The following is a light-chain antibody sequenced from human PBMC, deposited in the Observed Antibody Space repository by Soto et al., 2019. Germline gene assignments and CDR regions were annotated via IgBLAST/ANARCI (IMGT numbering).Light chain of an antibody. V-gene: IGKV1-5*01. CDR2: DAS. CDR1: QSISSW. J-gene: IGKJ1*01. Sequence: DIQMTQSPSTLSASVGDRVTITCRASQSISSWLAWYQQKPGKAHKLLIYDASSLESWVPSRVSGSGSGTEFTLTIRNLQPDDFATFYCQQYNSYSCTFGQRNKVEIK. CDR3: QQYNSYSCT.